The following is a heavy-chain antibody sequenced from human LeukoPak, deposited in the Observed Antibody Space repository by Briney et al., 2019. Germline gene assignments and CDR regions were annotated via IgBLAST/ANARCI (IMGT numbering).Heavy chain of an antibody. CDR2: ISSSGSTI. D-gene: IGHD3-22*01. CDR1: GFTLSTYN. V-gene: IGHV3-48*04. Sequence: GGSLRLSCAASGFTLSTYNMNWVRQAPGKGLEWVSYISSSGSTIYYADSVKGRFTISRDNAKNSLYLQMNSLRAEDTAVYYCARDGNYYDSSGYMALPYANWGQGTLVTVSS. CDR3: ARDGNYYDSSGYMALPYAN. J-gene: IGHJ4*02.